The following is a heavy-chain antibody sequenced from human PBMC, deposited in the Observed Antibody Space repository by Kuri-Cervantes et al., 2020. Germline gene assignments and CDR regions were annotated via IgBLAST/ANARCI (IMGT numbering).Heavy chain of an antibody. CDR3: ARSLYYYGSGSPRLADY. J-gene: IGHJ4*02. CDR2: ISAYNGNT. V-gene: IGHV1-18*01. CDR1: GYTLTSYG. Sequence: ASVKVSCKASGYTLTSYGISWVRQAPGQGLQWMGWISAYNGNTNYAQKFQGRVTMTRDTSTSTVYMDLKSLRSDDTGVYYCARSLYYYGSGSPRLADYWGQGTLVTVSS. D-gene: IGHD3-10*01.